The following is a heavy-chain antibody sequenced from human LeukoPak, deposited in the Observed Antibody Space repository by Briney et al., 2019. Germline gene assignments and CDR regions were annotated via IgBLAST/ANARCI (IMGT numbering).Heavy chain of an antibody. D-gene: IGHD6-13*01. J-gene: IGHJ6*02. Sequence: SETLSLTCTVSGGSISSGGYYWSWIRQHPGKGLEWIGYIYHSGSTYYNPSLKSRVTISVDRSKNQFSLKLSSVTAADTAVYYCASSSWYGHYGMDVWGQGTTVTVSS. V-gene: IGHV4-30-2*01. CDR3: ASSSWYGHYGMDV. CDR2: IYHSGST. CDR1: GGSISSGGYY.